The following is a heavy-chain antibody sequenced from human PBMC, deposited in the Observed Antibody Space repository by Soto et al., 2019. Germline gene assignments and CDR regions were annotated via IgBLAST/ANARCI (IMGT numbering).Heavy chain of an antibody. Sequence: SETLSLTCAVYGGSFSGYYWSWIRQPPGKGLEWIGEINHSGSTNYNPSLKSRVTISVDTSKNQFSLKLSSVTAADTAVYYCARGSNYYDSSGYYDWFDPWGQGTLVTVPQ. CDR3: ARGSNYYDSSGYYDWFDP. V-gene: IGHV4-34*01. J-gene: IGHJ5*02. CDR1: GGSFSGYY. D-gene: IGHD3-22*01. CDR2: INHSGST.